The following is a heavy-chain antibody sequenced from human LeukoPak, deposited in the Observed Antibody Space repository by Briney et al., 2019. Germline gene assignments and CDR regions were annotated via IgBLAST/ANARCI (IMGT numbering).Heavy chain of an antibody. D-gene: IGHD1-14*01. Sequence: PSETLSLTCTVSGGSISSYYWTWIRQPPGKGLEWIGYIYYSGSTNYNPSLKSRVTISLDTSKNQFSLKLTSVTAADTAVYYCARGDRTSDAFDIWGQGTMVTVSS. J-gene: IGHJ3*02. CDR2: IYYSGST. V-gene: IGHV4-59*01. CDR1: GGSISSYY. CDR3: ARGDRTSDAFDI.